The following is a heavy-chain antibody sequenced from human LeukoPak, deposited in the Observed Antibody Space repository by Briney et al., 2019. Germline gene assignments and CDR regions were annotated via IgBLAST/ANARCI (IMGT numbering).Heavy chain of an antibody. Sequence: GESLKISCKASGYSSTSYLIARVRHMPAKGLVGRGIINPGDSVTRYSPSFQGQVTVSVDKSNSTAYLQWSTLKASDTAMYYCARGLWGNLDYWGQGTLVTVCS. CDR1: GYSSTSYL. V-gene: IGHV5-51*01. D-gene: IGHD3-16*01. J-gene: IGHJ4*02. CDR3: ARGLWGNLDY. CDR2: INPGDSVT.